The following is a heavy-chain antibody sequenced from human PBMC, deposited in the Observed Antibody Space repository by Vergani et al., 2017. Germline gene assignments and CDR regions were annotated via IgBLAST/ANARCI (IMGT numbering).Heavy chain of an antibody. Sequence: QVQLLQSGAEVKKPGASVKVSCKASGYTFSNYGITWVRQAPGQGREWVAWISVYNGNTKYARNVQGRVTLTTDTSTSTAYMELRSLRFDDTAVYYCARERSPRYNYGWIDDIWGQGTLVTVSS. V-gene: IGHV1-18*01. D-gene: IGHD5-18*01. CDR3: ARERSPRYNYGWIDDI. CDR1: GYTFSNYG. J-gene: IGHJ4*02. CDR2: ISVYNGNT.